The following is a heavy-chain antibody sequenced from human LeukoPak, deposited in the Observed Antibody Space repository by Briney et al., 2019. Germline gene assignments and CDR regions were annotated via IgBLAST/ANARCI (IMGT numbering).Heavy chain of an antibody. CDR1: GFTFSSYS. Sequence: GGSLRLSCAASGFTFSSYSMNWVRQAPGKGLEWVSSISSSSSYIYYADSVKGRFTISRDNAKNSLYLQMNSLRAEDTAVYYCARDGEGSIAAKDYWGQGTLVTVSS. CDR3: ARDGEGSIAAKDY. V-gene: IGHV3-21*01. D-gene: IGHD6-6*01. CDR2: ISSSSSYI. J-gene: IGHJ4*02.